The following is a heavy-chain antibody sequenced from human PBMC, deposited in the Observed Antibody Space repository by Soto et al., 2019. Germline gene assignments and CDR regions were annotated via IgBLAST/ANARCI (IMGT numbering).Heavy chain of an antibody. V-gene: IGHV4-59*08. CDR2: VYYTGDT. J-gene: IGHJ6*02. CDR1: SGPDRSHN. CDR3: VRQGIDYLHGLVDV. D-gene: IGHD4-17*01. Sequence: QVQLQQSGPRLVKPSETLSLTCTVSSGPDRSHNWGWIRQPPGRGLEWIGYVYYTGDTAYNPSLRGGVTISADTSTNDISLALNSVPAADTAVYYCVRQGIDYLHGLVDVWGQGTTVSVSS.